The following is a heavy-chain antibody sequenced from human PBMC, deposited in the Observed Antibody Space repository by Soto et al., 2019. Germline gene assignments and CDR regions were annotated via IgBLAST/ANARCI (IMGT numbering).Heavy chain of an antibody. V-gene: IGHV3-21*01. Sequence: GGSLRLSCAASGFTFSSYSMNWVRQAPWKGLEWVSSISSSSSYIYYADSVKGRFTISRDNAKNSLYLQMNSLRAEDTAVYYCATMSAAPFDYWGQGTLVTVSS. CDR3: ATMSAAPFDY. CDR2: ISSSSSYI. CDR1: GFTFSSYS. D-gene: IGHD2-15*01. J-gene: IGHJ4*02.